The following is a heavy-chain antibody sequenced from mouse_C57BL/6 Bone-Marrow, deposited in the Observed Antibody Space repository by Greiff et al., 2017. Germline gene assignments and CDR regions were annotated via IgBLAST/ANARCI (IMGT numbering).Heavy chain of an antibody. D-gene: IGHD3-2*02. V-gene: IGHV10-3*01. CDR3: VRGRSGDWYFDV. J-gene: IGHJ1*03. CDR2: IRSKSSNYAT. Sequence: EVQWVESGGGLVQPKGSLKLSCAASGFTFNTYAMHWVRQAPGKGLEWVARIRSKSSNYATYYADSVKDRFTISRDDSQSMLYLQMNNLKTEDTAMYYCVRGRSGDWYFDVWGTGTTVTVSS. CDR1: GFTFNTYA.